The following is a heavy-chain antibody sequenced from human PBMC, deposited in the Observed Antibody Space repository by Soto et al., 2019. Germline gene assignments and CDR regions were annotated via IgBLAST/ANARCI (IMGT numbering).Heavy chain of an antibody. J-gene: IGHJ6*02. D-gene: IGHD5-18*01. CDR3: ARYHRHSYHYKYYYYGMDV. Sequence: QVQLVESGGGVVQPGRSLRLSCAASGFTFSSYAMHWVRQAPGKGLEWVAVISYDGSNKYYADSVKGRFTISRDNSKNTLYLQMNSLRAEDTAVYYCARYHRHSYHYKYYYYGMDVWGQGTTVTVSS. CDR2: ISYDGSNK. CDR1: GFTFSSYA. V-gene: IGHV3-30-3*01.